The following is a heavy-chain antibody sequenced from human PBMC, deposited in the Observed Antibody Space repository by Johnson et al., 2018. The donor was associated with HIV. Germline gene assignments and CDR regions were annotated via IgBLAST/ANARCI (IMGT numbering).Heavy chain of an antibody. CDR2: ARNEANSYTI. CDR3: ARDHLRRSHAFDI. J-gene: IGHJ3*02. Sequence: VHLVESGGGLVQPGGSLRLSCDTSGLTFSDYFIDWVRQAPGRGLEWLGRARNEANSYTIEYAASVRGRFSISRDHSKNSVFLQMNSLKTEDTAVYYCARDHLRRSHAFDIWGQGTMVTVSS. D-gene: IGHD2-15*01. CDR1: GLTFSDYF. V-gene: IGHV3-72*01.